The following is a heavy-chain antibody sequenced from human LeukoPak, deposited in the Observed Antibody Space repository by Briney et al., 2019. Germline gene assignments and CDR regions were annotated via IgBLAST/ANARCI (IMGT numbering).Heavy chain of an antibody. Sequence: GGSLRLSCVASGFTFSGSAMHWVRQASGKGLEWVGRIRSKANSYATAYAASVKGRFTISRDDSKNTAYLQMNSLKTEDTAVYYCTSPQDSSERRGYYYYGMDVWGQGTTVTVSS. CDR3: TSPQDSSERRGYYYYGMDV. CDR2: IRSKANSYAT. V-gene: IGHV3-73*01. J-gene: IGHJ6*02. D-gene: IGHD3-22*01. CDR1: GFTFSGSA.